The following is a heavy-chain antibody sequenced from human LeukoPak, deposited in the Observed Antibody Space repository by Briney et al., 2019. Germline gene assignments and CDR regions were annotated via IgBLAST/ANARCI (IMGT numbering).Heavy chain of an antibody. CDR1: GFTFSSFA. V-gene: IGHV3-9*03. J-gene: IGHJ1*01. CDR2: ISWNSGSI. CDR3: AKSYDSSAYLAYFQH. D-gene: IGHD3-22*01. Sequence: GGSLRLSCAASGFTFSSFAMSWIRQAPGKGLEWVSGISWNSGSIGYADSVKGRFTISRDNAKNSLYLQMNSLRAEDMALYYCAKSYDSSAYLAYFQHWGQGTLVTVSS.